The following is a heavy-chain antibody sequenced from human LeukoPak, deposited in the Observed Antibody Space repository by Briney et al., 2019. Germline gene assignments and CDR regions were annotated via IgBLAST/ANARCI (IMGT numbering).Heavy chain of an antibody. J-gene: IGHJ3*01. Sequence: SETLSLTCNVSGGSISSGSYYWSWVRQPAGKGLEWIGRIYTRGSTNYNPSLKSRVTISIYTSQNQFSLRLSSVTAADTAVYYCAREDYCGGWSDAFDSWGQGTMVTVSS. V-gene: IGHV4-61*02. CDR1: GGSISSGSYY. D-gene: IGHD6-19*01. CDR3: AREDYCGGWSDAFDS. CDR2: IYTRGST.